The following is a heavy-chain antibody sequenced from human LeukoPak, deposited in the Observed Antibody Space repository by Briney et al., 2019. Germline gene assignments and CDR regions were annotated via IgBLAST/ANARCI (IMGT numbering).Heavy chain of an antibody. J-gene: IGHJ4*02. V-gene: IGHV3-53*01. Sequence: PGGSLRLSCAASGFIVSSKYMSWVRQAPGKGLEWVSVIYSGGATYYSDSVKGRFTISRDNSRNTLYLQMNSLRAEDTAVYYCARWNYYGSGSFDYWGQGTLVTVSS. CDR1: GFIVSSKY. CDR2: IYSGGAT. CDR3: ARWNYYGSGSFDY. D-gene: IGHD3-10*01.